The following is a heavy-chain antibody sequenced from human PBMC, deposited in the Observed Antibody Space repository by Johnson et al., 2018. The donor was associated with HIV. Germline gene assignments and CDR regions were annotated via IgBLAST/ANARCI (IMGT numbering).Heavy chain of an antibody. J-gene: IGHJ3*02. D-gene: IGHD3-10*01. V-gene: IGHV3-53*01. Sequence: VQLVESGGGLIQPGGSLRLSCAASGFIVSSKYMSWVRQAPGKGLEWVSVIYSGGNTYYADSVKGRFTISRDNSRSRLYLQMSSLRADDTAVYYCASDYGGTKDAFDIWGQGTMVTVSS. CDR2: IYSGGNT. CDR3: ASDYGGTKDAFDI. CDR1: GFIVSSKY.